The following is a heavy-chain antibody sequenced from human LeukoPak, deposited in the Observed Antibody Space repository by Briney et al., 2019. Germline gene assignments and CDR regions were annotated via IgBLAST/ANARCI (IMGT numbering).Heavy chain of an antibody. CDR3: AKDQGNLGDAFDI. Sequence: SVKVSCRASGGTFSSYAISWVRQAPGQGLEWMGGIIPIFGTANYAQKFQGRVTITADESTSTVYMELSSLRAEDTAVYYCAKDQGNLGDAFDIWGQGTMVTVSS. J-gene: IGHJ3*02. CDR2: IIPIFGTA. V-gene: IGHV1-69*01. CDR1: GGTFSSYA. D-gene: IGHD3-10*01.